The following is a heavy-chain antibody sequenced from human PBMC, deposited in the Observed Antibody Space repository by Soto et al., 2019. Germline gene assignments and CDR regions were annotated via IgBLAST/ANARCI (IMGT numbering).Heavy chain of an antibody. CDR2: IRYDGTEK. D-gene: IGHD1-26*01. V-gene: IGHV3-33*08. CDR3: ARDFTQVGPLDF. J-gene: IGHJ4*02. Sequence: GGSLRLSCSASGFTFSSHTIHWVRQGPGKGLEYVSAIRYDGTEKYNGDSVKGRFTISRDNSKNTVYLEMTSLKAEDTAVYYCARDFTQVGPLDFWGQGTLVTVSS. CDR1: GFTFSSHT.